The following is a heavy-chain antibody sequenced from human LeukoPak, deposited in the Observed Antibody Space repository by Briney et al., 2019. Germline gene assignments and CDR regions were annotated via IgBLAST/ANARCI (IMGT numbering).Heavy chain of an antibody. V-gene: IGHV4-59*01. D-gene: IGHD5-18*01. CDR1: GDSISSSY. Sequence: SETLSLTCTVSGDSISSSYWSWIRQPPGKGLEWIGYISYSGSTSSNPSLRSRVTISVDTSKNQFSLRLTSVTAADPAMYYCARGGQLNWFDPWGQGTLVTVSS. CDR3: ARGGQLNWFDP. CDR2: ISYSGST. J-gene: IGHJ5*02.